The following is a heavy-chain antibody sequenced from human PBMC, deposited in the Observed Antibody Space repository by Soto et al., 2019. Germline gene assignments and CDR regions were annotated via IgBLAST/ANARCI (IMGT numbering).Heavy chain of an antibody. Sequence: SVKVSCKTSGYTFSSIGISWVRQAPGQGLEWMGGIVPNIGTVNYAQKFQGRVTITADKSTGTAYMELSSLRAEDTAVYYCAKWTSWGTYYYFDYWGQGTLVTVSS. CDR3: AKWTSWGTYYYFDY. CDR2: IVPNIGTV. V-gene: IGHV1-69*06. J-gene: IGHJ4*02. CDR1: GYTFSSIG. D-gene: IGHD3-16*01.